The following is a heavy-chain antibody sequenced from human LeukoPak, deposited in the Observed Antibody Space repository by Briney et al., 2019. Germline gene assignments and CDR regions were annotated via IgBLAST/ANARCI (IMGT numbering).Heavy chain of an antibody. CDR3: ATGGIAAARKFDY. D-gene: IGHD6-13*01. J-gene: IGHJ4*02. CDR1: GYTFTSYD. CDR2: MNPNSGNT. Sequence: ASVKVSCKASGYTFTSYDINWVRQATGQGLEWMGWMNPNSGNTGYAQKFQGRVTMTEDTSTDTAYTELSSLRSEDTAVYYCATGGIAAARKFDYWGQGTLVTVSS. V-gene: IGHV1-8*01.